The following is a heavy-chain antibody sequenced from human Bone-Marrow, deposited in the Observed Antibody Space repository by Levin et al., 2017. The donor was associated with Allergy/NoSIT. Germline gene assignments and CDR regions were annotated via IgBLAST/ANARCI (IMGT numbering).Heavy chain of an antibody. CDR1: GYTFTSYD. V-gene: IGHV1-8*01. CDR3: ARGLRVAGTGPVGY. Sequence: ASVKVSCKASGYTFTSYDINWVRQATGQGLEWMGWMNPNSGNTGYAQKFQGRVTMTRNTSISTAYMELSSLRSEDTAVYYCARGLRVAGTGPVGYWGQGTLVTVSS. D-gene: IGHD6-19*01. J-gene: IGHJ4*02. CDR2: MNPNSGNT.